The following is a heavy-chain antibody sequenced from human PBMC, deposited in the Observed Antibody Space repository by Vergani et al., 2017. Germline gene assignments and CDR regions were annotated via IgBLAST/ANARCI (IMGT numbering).Heavy chain of an antibody. CDR3: ARAAYYYERVGGV. Sequence: EVQLLESGGDLVQPGGSLRLSCAASGFTFNHYAMNWVRQAPGKGLEWVSGISGSGGSTYYAGSVKGRFTISRDSSKNTLYLQMNSLSAGDTAVYYCARAAYYYERVGGVWGQGTTVTVSS. CDR1: GFTFNHYA. D-gene: IGHD3-22*01. J-gene: IGHJ6*02. CDR2: ISGSGGST. V-gene: IGHV3-23*01.